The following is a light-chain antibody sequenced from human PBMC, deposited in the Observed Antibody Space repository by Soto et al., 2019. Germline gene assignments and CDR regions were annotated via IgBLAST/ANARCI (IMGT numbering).Light chain of an antibody. J-gene: IGKJ4*01. V-gene: IGKV2-28*01. Sequence: DIVRTQSPLYLPITPGEPASISCRSSQSLLHSNGYNYLDWYLQKPGQSPXLLIYLGSNRASGVPDRFSGSGSGTDFTLKIRRVEAEDVGVDYCMQALQPLTFGGGTKVDIK. CDR1: QSLLHSNGYNY. CDR2: LGS. CDR3: MQALQPLT.